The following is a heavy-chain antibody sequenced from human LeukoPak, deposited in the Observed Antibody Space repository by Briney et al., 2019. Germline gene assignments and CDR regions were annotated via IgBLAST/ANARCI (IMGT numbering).Heavy chain of an antibody. D-gene: IGHD1-1*01. CDR3: ARYFSGRTLDY. V-gene: IGHV4-59*01. CDR1: GGSISSYY. CDR2: IYYSGTT. J-gene: IGHJ4*02. Sequence: TSETLSLICTVSGGSISSYYWSWIRQPPGKGLEWIGYIYYSGTTNYNPSLKSRVTISVDTSKNQFSLKLSSVTAADTAVYYCARYFSGRTLDYWGQGTLVTVSS.